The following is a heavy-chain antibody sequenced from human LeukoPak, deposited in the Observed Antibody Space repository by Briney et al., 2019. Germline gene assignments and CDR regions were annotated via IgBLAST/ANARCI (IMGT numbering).Heavy chain of an antibody. CDR3: ARDFKTRLRPSLALGWFDP. Sequence: GASVKVSCKASGYTFTSYDINWVRQAPGQGLEWMGRINPNSGGTNYAQKFQGRVTMTRDTSISTAYMELSRLRSDDTAVYYCARDFKTRLRPSLALGWFDPWGQGTLVTVSS. V-gene: IGHV1-2*06. CDR2: INPNSGGT. CDR1: GYTFTSYD. J-gene: IGHJ5*02. D-gene: IGHD7-27*01.